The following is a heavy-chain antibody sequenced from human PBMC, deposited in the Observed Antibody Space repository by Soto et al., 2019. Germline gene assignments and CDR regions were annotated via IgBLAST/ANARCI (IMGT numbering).Heavy chain of an antibody. CDR1: GFTFSSYW. Sequence: EVQLVESGGGLVQPGGSLRLSCAASGFTFSSYWMHWVRQAPGKGLVWVSRINSDGSSTSYADSVKGRFTISRDNAKNTLYLQMNSLRAEDTAVYYCARDRVTWIRVWYFDLWGRGTLVTVSS. CDR3: ARDRVTWIRVWYFDL. V-gene: IGHV3-74*01. J-gene: IGHJ2*01. CDR2: INSDGSST. D-gene: IGHD5-18*01.